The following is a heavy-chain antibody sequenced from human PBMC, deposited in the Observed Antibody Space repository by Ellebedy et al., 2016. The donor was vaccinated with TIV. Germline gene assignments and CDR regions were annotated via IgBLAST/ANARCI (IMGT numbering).Heavy chain of an antibody. D-gene: IGHD6-13*01. Sequence: GESLKISCAASGFTVNSNYMSRVRQAPGKGLEWVSVIYSGGSTYYADSVKGRFTISRDNSKNTLYLQMNSLRAEDTAVYYCASSWQQRHGMDVWGQGTTVTVSS. J-gene: IGHJ6*02. CDR1: GFTVNSNY. CDR2: IYSGGST. V-gene: IGHV3-53*01. CDR3: ASSWQQRHGMDV.